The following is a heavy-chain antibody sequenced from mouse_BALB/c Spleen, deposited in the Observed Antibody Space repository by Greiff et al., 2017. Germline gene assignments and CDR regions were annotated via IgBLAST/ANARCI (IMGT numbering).Heavy chain of an antibody. CDR3: ARSYIGTSAMDY. Sequence: VQLQQSGPELVKPGASVKISCKASGYSFTGYYMHWVKQSHVKSLEWIGRINPYNGATSYNQNFKDKASLTVDKSSSTAYMELHSLTSEDSAVYYCARSYIGTSAMDYWGQGTSVTVSS. V-gene: IGHV1-31*01. CDR1: GYSFTGYY. D-gene: IGHD2-14*01. J-gene: IGHJ4*01. CDR2: INPYNGAT.